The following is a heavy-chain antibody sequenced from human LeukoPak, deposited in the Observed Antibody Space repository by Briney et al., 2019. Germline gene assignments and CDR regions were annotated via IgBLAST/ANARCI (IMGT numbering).Heavy chain of an antibody. D-gene: IGHD2-15*01. V-gene: IGHV4-34*01. CDR3: ARGGYCSGGSCYGGGFDY. J-gene: IGHJ4*02. CDR2: INHSGST. CDR1: GGSFSGYY. Sequence: PSETLSLTRAVYGGSFSGYYWSWIRQPPGKGLEWIGEINHSGSTNYNPSLKSRVTISVDTSKNQFSLKLTSVTAADTAVYYCARGGYCSGGSCYGGGFDYWGQGILVTVSS.